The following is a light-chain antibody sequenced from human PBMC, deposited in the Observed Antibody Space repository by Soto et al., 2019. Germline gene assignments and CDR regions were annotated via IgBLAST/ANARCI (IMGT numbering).Light chain of an antibody. CDR3: QQYGTPRSVT. Sequence: EIVLTQSPGTLSLSPGERATLSCRASQSFSSSYLAWYQQKPGQAPRLLIYAASSRATGIPDRFSGSGFGTDFTLTISKVEPEDFAVYYCQQYGTPRSVTFGQGTRLEIK. V-gene: IGKV3-20*01. CDR2: AAS. CDR1: QSFSSSY. J-gene: IGKJ5*01.